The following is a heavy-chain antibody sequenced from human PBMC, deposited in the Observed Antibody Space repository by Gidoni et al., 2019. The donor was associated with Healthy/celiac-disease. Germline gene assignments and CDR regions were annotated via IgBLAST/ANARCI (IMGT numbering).Heavy chain of an antibody. V-gene: IGHV4-4*02. CDR2: IYHSGST. CDR3: ARDRGIAAAGTDGGYFDL. Sequence: QVQLQESGPGLVKPSGTLSLTCAVSGGSIRSSNWWSWVRQPPGKGLEWIGEIYHSGSTNYNPSLKSRVTISVDKSKNQFSLKLSSVTAADTAVYYCARDRGIAAAGTDGGYFDLWGRGTLVTVSS. CDR1: GGSIRSSNW. D-gene: IGHD6-13*01. J-gene: IGHJ2*01.